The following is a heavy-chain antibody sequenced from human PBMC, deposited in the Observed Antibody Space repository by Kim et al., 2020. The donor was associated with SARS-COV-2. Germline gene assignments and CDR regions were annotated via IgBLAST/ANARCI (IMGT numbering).Heavy chain of an antibody. D-gene: IGHD3-16*01. V-gene: IGHV3-48*02. CDR2: ISSSSSTI. CDR1: GFTFSSYS. CDR3: ARGVLGYWGGTFDY. J-gene: IGHJ4*02. Sequence: GGSLRLSCAASGFTFSSYSMNWVRQAPGKGLEWVSYISSSSSTIYYADSVKGRFTISRDNAKNSLYLQMNSLRDEDTAVYYCARGVLGYWGGTFDYWGQGTLVTVSS.